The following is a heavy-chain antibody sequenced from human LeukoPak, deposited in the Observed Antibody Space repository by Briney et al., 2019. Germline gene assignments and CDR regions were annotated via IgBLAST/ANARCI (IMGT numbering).Heavy chain of an antibody. D-gene: IGHD3-22*01. V-gene: IGHV3-53*01. CDR2: IYSGGST. CDR3: ARDSVYYDSSN. J-gene: IGHJ4*02. Sequence: PGGSLRLSCAASGFTVSSNYMSWVRQAPGKGLEWVSVIYSGGSTYYADSVKGRFTISRDNSKNTLYLQMNSLRAEDTAVYYCARDSVYYDSSNWGQGTLVTVSS. CDR1: GFTVSSNY.